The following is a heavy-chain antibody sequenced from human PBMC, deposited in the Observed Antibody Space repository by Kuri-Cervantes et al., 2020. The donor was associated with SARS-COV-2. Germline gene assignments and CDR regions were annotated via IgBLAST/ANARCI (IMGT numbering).Heavy chain of an antibody. J-gene: IGHJ4*02. CDR2: INPNSGNT. Sequence: ASVKVSCKASGYTFTGYYMHWVRQAPGQGLEWMGWINPNSGNTGYAQKFQGRVTITRNTSISTAYMELSSLTSEDTAIYYCYCAPKEGFDSWGQGTLVTVSS. D-gene: IGHD2-21*01. CDR1: GYTFTGYY. V-gene: IGHV1-8*03. CDR3: YCAPKEGFDS.